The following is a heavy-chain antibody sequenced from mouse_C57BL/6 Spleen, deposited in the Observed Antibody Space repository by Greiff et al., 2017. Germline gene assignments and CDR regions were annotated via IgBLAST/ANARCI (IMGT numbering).Heavy chain of an antibody. CDR1: GFTFSDFY. D-gene: IGHD2-3*01. CDR3: ARDGNDGYDWYFDV. CDR2: SRNKANDYTT. J-gene: IGHJ1*03. V-gene: IGHV7-1*01. Sequence: DVMLVESGGGLVQSGRSLRLSCATSGFTFSDFYMEWVRQAPGKGLEWIAASRNKANDYTTEYSASVKGRFIVSRDTSQSILYLQMNALRAEDTAIYYCARDGNDGYDWYFDVWGTGTTVTVSS.